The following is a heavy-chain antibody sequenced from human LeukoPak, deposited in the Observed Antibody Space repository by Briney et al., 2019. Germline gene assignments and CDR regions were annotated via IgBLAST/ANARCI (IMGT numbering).Heavy chain of an antibody. Sequence: GASVKVSCKVSGYTLTELSMHWVRQAPGKGLEWMGGFDHEDGETIYAQKFQGRVTMTEDTSTDTAYMELSSLRSEDTAVYYCATDRAGSYYGSDAFDIWGQGTMVTVSS. CDR3: ATDRAGSYYGSDAFDI. J-gene: IGHJ3*02. D-gene: IGHD1-26*01. CDR1: GYTLTELS. V-gene: IGHV1-24*01. CDR2: FDHEDGET.